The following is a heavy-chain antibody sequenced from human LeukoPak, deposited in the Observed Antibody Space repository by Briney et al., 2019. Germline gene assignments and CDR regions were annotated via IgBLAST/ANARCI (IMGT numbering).Heavy chain of an antibody. J-gene: IGHJ4*02. Sequence: ASVKVSCKASGCTFTGYYMHWVRQAPGQGLEWMGRINPNSGGTNYAQKFQGRVTMTRDTSISTAYMELSRLRSDDTAVYYCARAVWYIAVAATFDYWGQGTLVTVSS. CDR2: INPNSGGT. CDR1: GCTFTGYY. CDR3: ARAVWYIAVAATFDY. V-gene: IGHV1-2*06. D-gene: IGHD6-19*01.